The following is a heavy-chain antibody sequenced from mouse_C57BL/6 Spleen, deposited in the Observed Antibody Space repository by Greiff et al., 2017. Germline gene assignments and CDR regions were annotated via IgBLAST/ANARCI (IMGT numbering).Heavy chain of an antibody. D-gene: IGHD4-1*01. CDR1: GFTFSSYA. J-gene: IGHJ2*01. Sequence: DVKLQESGGGLVKPGGSLKLSCEASGFTFSSYAMSWVRQTPDKRLEWVETISDGGSYTYYPENVKGRFTISRDNAKNNLYLQLSHLKSEDTAKYYGSRWDGYYFGYQGQSTTLTVSS. CDR3: SRWDGYYFGY. CDR2: ISDGGSYT. V-gene: IGHV5-4*03.